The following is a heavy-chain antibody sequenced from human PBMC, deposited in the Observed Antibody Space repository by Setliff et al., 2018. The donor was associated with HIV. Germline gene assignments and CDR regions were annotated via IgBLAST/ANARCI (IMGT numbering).Heavy chain of an antibody. CDR1: GYSFSNYA. V-gene: IGHV7-4-1*02. J-gene: IGHJ5*02. CDR2: IKTDNGSP. Sequence: ASVKVSCKASGYSFSNYAINWVRQAPGQGLERMGWIKTDNGSPTYAQGFTGRFVFSVDTSVTTAYLQISSLKAEDTAVYYCARALYGDYGGDLNWLDPWGQGTLVTVSS. CDR3: ARALYGDYGGDLNWLDP. D-gene: IGHD4-17*01.